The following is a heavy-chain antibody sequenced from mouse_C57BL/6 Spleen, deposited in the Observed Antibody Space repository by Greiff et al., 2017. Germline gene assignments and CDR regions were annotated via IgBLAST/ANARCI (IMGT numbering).Heavy chain of an antibody. CDR1: GYTFTSYW. V-gene: IGHV1-69*01. Sequence: VQLQQPGAELVMPGASVKLSCKASGYTFTSYWMHWVKQRPGQGLEWIGEIDPSDSYTNYNQKFKGNSTLTVDKSSSTAYMQLSSLTSEDSAVYYCARSEGMEDPFDYWGQGTTLTVSS. CDR3: ARSEGMEDPFDY. D-gene: IGHD2-10*02. J-gene: IGHJ2*01. CDR2: IDPSDSYT.